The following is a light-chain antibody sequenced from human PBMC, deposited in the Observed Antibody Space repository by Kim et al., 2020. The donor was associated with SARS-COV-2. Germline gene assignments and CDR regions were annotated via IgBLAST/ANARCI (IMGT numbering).Light chain of an antibody. CDR2: DVN. J-gene: IGLJ7*01. V-gene: IGLV2-14*03. CDR1: SSDVDSYNY. Sequence: QSALTQPASVSGSPGQSITISCTGTSSDVDSYNYVSWYQQHPGKAPKLMIYDVNKRPSGVSDRFSGLKSGNTASLTISGLQAEDEADYYCSSYTSSGTEIFGGGTQLTVL. CDR3: SSYTSSGTEI.